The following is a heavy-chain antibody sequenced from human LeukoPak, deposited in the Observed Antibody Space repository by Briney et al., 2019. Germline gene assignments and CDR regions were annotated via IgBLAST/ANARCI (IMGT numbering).Heavy chain of an antibody. CDR3: ARQSSIWNDGTNTDFNS. V-gene: IGHV3-48*04. J-gene: IGHJ4*02. Sequence: PGGSLRLSCVASGFTFSSYWMHWVRQAPGKGLEWVSYISSSGFTMYYADSVEGRFTISRDNARNSLYLQMNSLRAEDTAVYYCARQSSIWNDGTNTDFNSWGQGTLVTVSS. D-gene: IGHD1-1*01. CDR2: ISSSGFTM. CDR1: GFTFSSYW.